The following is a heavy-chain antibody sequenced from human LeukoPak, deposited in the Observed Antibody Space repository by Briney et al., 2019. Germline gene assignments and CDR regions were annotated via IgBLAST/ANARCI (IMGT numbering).Heavy chain of an antibody. CDR2: ISTYDGNT. D-gene: IGHD6-19*01. J-gene: IGHJ3*02. V-gene: IGHV1-18*01. CDR3: ARWSYSSDWYFGTFDI. Sequence: ASVKVSCNASGYTFTTYGISWERHAPGQGLKWMGWISTYDGNTNYAQNLQGRVTMTTDTSTRTAYMELRSLRSGDTAVYYCARWSYSSDWYFGTFDIWGQGTTVTISS. CDR1: GYTFTTYG.